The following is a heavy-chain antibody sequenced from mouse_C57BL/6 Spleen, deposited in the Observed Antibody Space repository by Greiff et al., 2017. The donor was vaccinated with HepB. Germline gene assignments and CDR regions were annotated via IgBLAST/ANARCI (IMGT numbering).Heavy chain of an antibody. J-gene: IGHJ2*01. CDR1: GYTFTSYG. Sequence: VQGVESGAELARPGASVKLSCKASGYTFTSYGISWVKQRTGQGLEWIGEIYPRSGNTYYNEKFKGKATLTADKSSSTAYMELRSLTSEDSAVYFCARNWAYFDYWGQGTTLTVSS. CDR2: IYPRSGNT. CDR3: ARNWAYFDY. D-gene: IGHD4-1*01. V-gene: IGHV1-81*01.